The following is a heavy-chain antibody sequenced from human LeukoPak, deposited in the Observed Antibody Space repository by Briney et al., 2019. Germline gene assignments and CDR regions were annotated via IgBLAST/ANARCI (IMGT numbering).Heavy chain of an antibody. D-gene: IGHD2-2*01. V-gene: IGHV4-4*09. CDR1: GSISGYY. Sequence: SETLSLTCTVSGSISGYYWSWIRQPPGKGLEWIGYTYTSGSTNYNPSLESRVTISVDTSKNQFSLDLSSVTAADMAAYYCARQKCTSASCLTKNAFDIWGQGTMVTVSS. CDR3: ARQKCTSASCLTKNAFDI. J-gene: IGHJ3*02. CDR2: TYTSGST.